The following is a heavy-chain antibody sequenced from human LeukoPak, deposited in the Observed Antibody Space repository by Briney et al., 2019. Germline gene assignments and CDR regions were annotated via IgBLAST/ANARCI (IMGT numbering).Heavy chain of an antibody. J-gene: IGHJ5*02. CDR1: GGSFSGYY. D-gene: IGHD3-22*01. Sequence: SETLSLTCAVYGGSFSGYYWRWIRQPPGKGLEWIGEINHSGSTNYNPSLKSRVTISVDTSKNQFSLKLSSVTAADTAVYYCARAAPRSSDSSGYYRPWGQGTLVTVSS. CDR2: INHSGST. V-gene: IGHV4-34*01. CDR3: ARAAPRSSDSSGYYRP.